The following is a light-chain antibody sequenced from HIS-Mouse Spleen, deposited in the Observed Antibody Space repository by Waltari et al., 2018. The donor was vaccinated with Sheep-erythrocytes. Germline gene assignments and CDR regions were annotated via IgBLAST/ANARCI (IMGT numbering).Light chain of an antibody. CDR3: CSYAGSYNHV. CDR1: SSDVGGYNY. CDR2: DVS. Sequence: QSALTQPRSVSGSPGQSVTISCTGNSSDVGGYNYVSWYQQHPGKAPKLMFYDVSKRPSGVPDRFSGSKSGNTASLTISGLQAEDEADYYCCSYAGSYNHVFATGTKVTVL. J-gene: IGLJ1*01. V-gene: IGLV2-11*01.